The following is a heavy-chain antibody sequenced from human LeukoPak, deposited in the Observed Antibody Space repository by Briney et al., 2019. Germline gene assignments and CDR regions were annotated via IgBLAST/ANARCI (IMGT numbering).Heavy chain of an antibody. D-gene: IGHD3-10*01. J-gene: IGHJ4*02. V-gene: IGHV1-8*01. CDR1: GYTFINYD. CDR3: ARSIAMIRGPPGY. Sequence: GASVKVSCKASGYTFINYDINWVRQATGQGLEWMGWMNPHTGNSGYKEKFQGRVTMTRDTSINTAYMELSGLESEDSAIYCRARSIAMIRGPPGYWGQGTQVTVSS. CDR2: MNPHTGNS.